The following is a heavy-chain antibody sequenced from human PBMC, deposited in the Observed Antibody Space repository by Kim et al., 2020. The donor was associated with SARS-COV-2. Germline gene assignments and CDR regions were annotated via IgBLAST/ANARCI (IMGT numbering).Heavy chain of an antibody. J-gene: IGHJ3*02. V-gene: IGHV1-69*01. D-gene: IGHD5-12*01. CDR3: ARDPGGGYDRDAFDI. Sequence: QKFRGRVPITADEATSTAYMGLSSLRSEDTAVYYCARDPGGGYDRDAFDIWGQGTMVTVSS.